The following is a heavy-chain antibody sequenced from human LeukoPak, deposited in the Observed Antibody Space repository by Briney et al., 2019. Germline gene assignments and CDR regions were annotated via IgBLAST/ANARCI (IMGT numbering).Heavy chain of an antibody. CDR3: ARKALDSSGWPPTYYFDY. Sequence: GALVKVPCKASGYTFTSYAMNWVRQAPGQGLEWMGWINTNTGNPTYAQGFTGRFVFSLDTSVSTAYLQISSLKAEDTAVYYCARKALDSSGWPPTYYFDYWGQGTLVTVSS. D-gene: IGHD6-19*01. CDR1: GYTFTSYA. J-gene: IGHJ4*02. V-gene: IGHV7-4-1*02. CDR2: INTNTGNP.